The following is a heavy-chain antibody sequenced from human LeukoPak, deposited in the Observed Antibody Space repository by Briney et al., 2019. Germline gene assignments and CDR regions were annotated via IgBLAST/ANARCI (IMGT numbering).Heavy chain of an antibody. Sequence: ASVKVSCKASGGTFSSYAISWVRQAPGQGLEWMGGIIPIFGTANYAQKFQGRVTMTRNTSISTAYMELSSLRSEDTAVYYCARGGWEYQPGSYYYYHMDVWGKGTTVTVSS. CDR1: GGTFSSYA. CDR2: IIPIFGTA. V-gene: IGHV1-69*05. CDR3: ARGGWEYQPGSYYYYHMDV. J-gene: IGHJ6*03. D-gene: IGHD2-2*01.